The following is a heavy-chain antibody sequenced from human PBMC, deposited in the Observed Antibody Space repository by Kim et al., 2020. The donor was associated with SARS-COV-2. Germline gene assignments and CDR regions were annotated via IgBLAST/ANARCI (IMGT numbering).Heavy chain of an antibody. D-gene: IGHD3-3*01. CDR3: ARSRRFREMGMDV. CDR2: IGTLNDK. Sequence: GGSLRLSCAASGFVFSEYDMHWVRQISGKGLEWVAAIGTLNDKYFGDSVKGRFAISRESAKNSLYLQMNNLRAEDTAVYYCARSRRFREMGMDVWGQGTTVTVPS. J-gene: IGHJ6*02. CDR1: GFVFSEYD. V-gene: IGHV3-13*01.